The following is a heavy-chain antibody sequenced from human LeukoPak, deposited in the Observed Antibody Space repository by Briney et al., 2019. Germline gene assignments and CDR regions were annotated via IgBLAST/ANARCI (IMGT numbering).Heavy chain of an antibody. Sequence: PSETLSLTCAVSGGSINNYYWSWSRQPPGKGLEWIGYIYYSGSTTYNPSLKSRVPISVDTSKNQFSLRLSSVTAADTAVYYCARVTGYIVEDYFDYWGQGTLVTVSS. V-gene: IGHV4-59*01. CDR1: GGSINNYY. D-gene: IGHD3-22*01. CDR3: ARVTGYIVEDYFDY. CDR2: IYYSGST. J-gene: IGHJ4*02.